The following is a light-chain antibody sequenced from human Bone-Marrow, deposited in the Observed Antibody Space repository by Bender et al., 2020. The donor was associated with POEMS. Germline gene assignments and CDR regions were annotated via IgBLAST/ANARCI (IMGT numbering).Light chain of an antibody. V-gene: IGLV2-14*01. CDR3: SSYTSSNTVV. J-gene: IGLJ2*01. CDR2: EVT. CDR1: SSDVGGYNL. Sequence: QSALTQPASVSGSPGQSITISCTGTSSDVGGYNLVSWYQHHPGKVPKLIIFEVTDRPPGLSSRFSGSKSGSTASLTISGLQAEDEADYYCSSYTSSNTVVFGGGTKLTVL.